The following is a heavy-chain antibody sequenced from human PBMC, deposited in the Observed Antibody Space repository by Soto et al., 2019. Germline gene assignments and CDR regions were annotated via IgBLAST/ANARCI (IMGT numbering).Heavy chain of an antibody. V-gene: IGHV3-23*01. CDR2: ISDSGGST. D-gene: IGHD2-2*01. Sequence: EVQLLESGGGLVQPGGGSLRLSCAASGFTFNNYAMSWVRQAPGKGLEWVSTISDSGGSTYYADSVKGRFTISRDNSKNTLYLQMNSLRAEDTAVYYCAKRSNTQAAMKSPFDYWGQGTLVTVSS. J-gene: IGHJ4*02. CDR1: GFTFNNYA. CDR3: AKRSNTQAAMKSPFDY.